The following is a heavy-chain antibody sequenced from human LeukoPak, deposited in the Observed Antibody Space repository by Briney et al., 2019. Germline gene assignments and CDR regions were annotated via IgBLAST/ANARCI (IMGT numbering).Heavy chain of an antibody. CDR1: GFTFSNAW. CDR3: TTPYYYGSGMDYYYGMDV. J-gene: IGHJ6*02. Sequence: KSGGSLRLSCAASGFTFSNAWMSWVRQAPGKGLEWVGRIKSKTDGGTTDYAAPVKGRFTISRDDSKNTLYLQMNSLETEDTAVYYCTTPYYYGSGMDYYYGMDVWGQGTTVTVSS. CDR2: IKSKTDGGTT. D-gene: IGHD3-10*01. V-gene: IGHV3-15*01.